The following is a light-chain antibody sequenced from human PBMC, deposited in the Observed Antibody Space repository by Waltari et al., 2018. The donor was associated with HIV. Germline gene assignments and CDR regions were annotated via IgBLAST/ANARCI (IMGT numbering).Light chain of an antibody. CDR2: EVT. Sequence: QSALTQPPSASGSPGQSVTISCTRTSSDVGGYNYVSWYQQHPGNAPKPIIYEVTERPSGVPDRFSGSKSGNTASLTVSGLQAEDEADYYCSSYAGSNKLVFGGGTKLTVV. J-gene: IGLJ2*01. CDR1: SSDVGGYNY. V-gene: IGLV2-8*01. CDR3: SSYAGSNKLV.